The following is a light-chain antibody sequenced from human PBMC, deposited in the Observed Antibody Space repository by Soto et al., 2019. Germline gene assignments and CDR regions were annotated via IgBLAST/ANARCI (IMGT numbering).Light chain of an antibody. J-gene: IGKJ5*01. CDR1: QGISSY. CDR3: QQYYSYPPAIT. V-gene: IGKV1-8*01. CDR2: AAS. Sequence: AIRMTQSPSSLSASTGDRVTITCRASQGISSYLAWYQQKPGKAPKLLIYAASPLQSGVPSRFSGSGSGTDFTLTISCLQSEDFATYYCQQYYSYPPAITFGQGTRLEIK.